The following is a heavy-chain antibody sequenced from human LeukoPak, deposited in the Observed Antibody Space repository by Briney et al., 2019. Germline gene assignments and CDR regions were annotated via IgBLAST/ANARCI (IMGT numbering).Heavy chain of an antibody. Sequence: SQTLSLTCAISGDSVSNYSAAWNWIRHSPSRGLEWLGRAYYRSKWYYDYAVSVKSRITINPDTSKNQFSLQLTSVTPEDTAVYYCARDKRGSAAAGILDYWGQGTLVTVSS. V-gene: IGHV6-1*01. J-gene: IGHJ4*02. CDR3: ARDKRGSAAAGILDY. CDR1: GDSVSNYSAA. D-gene: IGHD3-10*01. CDR2: AYYRSKWYY.